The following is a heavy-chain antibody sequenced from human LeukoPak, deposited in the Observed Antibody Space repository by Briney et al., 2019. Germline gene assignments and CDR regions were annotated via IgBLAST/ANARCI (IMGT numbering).Heavy chain of an antibody. V-gene: IGHV1-69*04. CDR1: GGTFSSYA. CDR3: ERERIYYDSSGYFVY. D-gene: IGHD3-22*01. CDR2: IIPILGIA. Sequence: SVKVSCKASGGTFSSYAISWVRQAPGQGLEWMGRIIPILGIANYAQKFQGRGTITADKSTSTAYMELSSLRSEDTAVYYCERERIYYDSSGYFVYWGQGTLVTVSS. J-gene: IGHJ4*02.